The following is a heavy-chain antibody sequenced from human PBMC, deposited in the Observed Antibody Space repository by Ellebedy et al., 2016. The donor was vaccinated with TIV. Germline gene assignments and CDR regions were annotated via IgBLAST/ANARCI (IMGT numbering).Heavy chain of an antibody. CDR2: IVPILGIA. D-gene: IGHD3-10*01. Sequence: AASVKVSCKASGGTFSSYAINWVRQAPGQGLEWMGGIVPILGIAKYAQKFQGRVTITADKSTSIAYMELNSLTSADTAVYYCARGYGSGTYGDWFDPWGQGTLVTVSS. V-gene: IGHV1-69*10. J-gene: IGHJ5*02. CDR3: ARGYGSGTYGDWFDP. CDR1: GGTFSSYA.